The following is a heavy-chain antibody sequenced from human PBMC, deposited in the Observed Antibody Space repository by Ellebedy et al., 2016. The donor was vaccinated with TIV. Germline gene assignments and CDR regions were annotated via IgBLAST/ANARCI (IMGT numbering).Heavy chain of an antibody. D-gene: IGHD6-13*01. CDR3: ARWGPDHSRSSYYFDS. CDR2: VNNGNNP. J-gene: IGHJ4*02. V-gene: IGHV3-23*05. Sequence: GESLKISCAASGFTLSNYAMSWVRQAPGQGLQWVASVNNGNNPYYAESARCRFTISRDTFMNTVSLQMNSLRAEDTAIYYCARWGPDHSRSSYYFDSWGQGTLVTVSS. CDR1: GFTLSNYA.